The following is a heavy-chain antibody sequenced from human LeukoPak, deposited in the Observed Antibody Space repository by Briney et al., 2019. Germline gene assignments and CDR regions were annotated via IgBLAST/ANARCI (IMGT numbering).Heavy chain of an antibody. V-gene: IGHV4-30-2*01. J-gene: IGHJ6*02. CDR2: IYHSTTT. D-gene: IGHD3-3*01. CDR3: AREDDSRGMDV. CDR1: GGSLSSGGYP. Sequence: TLSLTCTASGGSLSSGGYPWSWIRQPPGKGLEWIGYIYHSTTTYYKPSFKSRDNISMDRSKNQLSLKLSSVTAADTAVYYSAREDDSRGMDVWGQGTTVTVSS.